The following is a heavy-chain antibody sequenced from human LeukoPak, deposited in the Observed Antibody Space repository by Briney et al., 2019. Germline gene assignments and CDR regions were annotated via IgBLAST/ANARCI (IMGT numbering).Heavy chain of an antibody. D-gene: IGHD6-19*01. CDR2: IIPIFGTA. Sequence: GASVKVSCKASGGTFSSYAISWVRQAPGQGLEWMGGIIPIFGTANYAQKFQGRVTITADESTSTAYMELSSLRSEDTAVYYCARTPLGYSSGFNWFDPWGQGTLVTVSS. V-gene: IGHV1-69*13. CDR3: ARTPLGYSSGFNWFDP. CDR1: GGTFSSYA. J-gene: IGHJ5*02.